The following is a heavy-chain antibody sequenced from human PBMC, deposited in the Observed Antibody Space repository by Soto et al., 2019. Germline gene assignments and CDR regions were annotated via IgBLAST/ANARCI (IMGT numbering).Heavy chain of an antibody. CDR3: VRGRSYSVYDL. CDR2: IYPSGST. CDR1: GGSISGHA. Sequence: SETLCLTCTVSGGSISGHAWIWVRQPAGRGLEWIGHIYPSGSTSYNPSLRSRVTMSLDASNNQIFLNLTSVTAADTAVFYCVRGRSYSVYDLWGPGTLVTVPS. J-gene: IGHJ4*02. V-gene: IGHV4-4*07. D-gene: IGHD5-12*01.